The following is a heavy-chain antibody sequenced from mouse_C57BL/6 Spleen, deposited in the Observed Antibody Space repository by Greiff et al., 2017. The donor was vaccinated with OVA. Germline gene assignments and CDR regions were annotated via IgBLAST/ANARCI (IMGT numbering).Heavy chain of an antibody. J-gene: IGHJ2*01. CDR1: GYSFTSYY. D-gene: IGHD3-3*01. CDR2: IYPGSGNT. V-gene: IGHV1-66*01. CDR3: ARGIRAYYFDY. Sequence: VQLQQSGPELVKPGASVKISCKASGYSFTSYYIHWVKQRPGQGLEWIGWIYPGSGNTKYNEKFKGKATLTADTSSSTAYMQLSSLTSEDSAVYYCARGIRAYYFDYWGQGTTLTVSS.